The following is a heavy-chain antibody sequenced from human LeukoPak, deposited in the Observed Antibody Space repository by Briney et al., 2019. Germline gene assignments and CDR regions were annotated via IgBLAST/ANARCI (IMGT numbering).Heavy chain of an antibody. CDR1: GDSVSSNSAA. CDR2: VYYRSKWSN. J-gene: IGHJ4*02. Sequence: SQTLSLTCAISGDSVSSNSAAWNWIRQSPSRGLEWLGRVYYRSKWSNDYAVSVKSRITINADTSKNQFSLQLNSVTAADTAVYYCARHLRQYSSSSPFDYWGQGTLVTVSS. D-gene: IGHD6-6*01. V-gene: IGHV6-1*01. CDR3: ARHLRQYSSSSPFDY.